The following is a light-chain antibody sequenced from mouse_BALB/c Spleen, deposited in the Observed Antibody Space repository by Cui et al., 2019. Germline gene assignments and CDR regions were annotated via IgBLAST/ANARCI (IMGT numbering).Light chain of an antibody. CDR3: QQWSSYT. CDR2: ETS. Sequence: QIVLTQSPAIMSASPGEKVTMTCSATSSVSYMYWYQQKPGSSPRLLIYETSNLASGVPVRISGSGSGTSYSLTISRMEAEDAATYYCQQWSSYTFGGGTKLEIK. V-gene: IGKV4-55*01. J-gene: IGKJ2*01. CDR1: SSVSY.